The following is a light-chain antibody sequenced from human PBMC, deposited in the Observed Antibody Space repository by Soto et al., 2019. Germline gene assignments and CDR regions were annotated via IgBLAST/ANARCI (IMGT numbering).Light chain of an antibody. J-gene: IGKJ3*01. CDR2: GAS. CDR3: QHYSNSRHFT. Sequence: EIVLTQSPGTLSLSPGERATLSCRASQSVSSNYLAWYQQKPGQAPRLLIYGASSRATGIPDRFSGSGFGTDFTPTISRLEPTDFAVYYCQHYSNSRHFTFGPGTKVDIK. V-gene: IGKV3-20*01. CDR1: QSVSSNY.